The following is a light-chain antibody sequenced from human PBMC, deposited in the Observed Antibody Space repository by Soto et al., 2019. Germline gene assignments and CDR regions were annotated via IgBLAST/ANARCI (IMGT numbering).Light chain of an antibody. CDR2: DAS. V-gene: IGKV3-20*01. CDR1: QSVSSSY. J-gene: IGKJ5*01. Sequence: EIVLTQSPGTLSLSPWERATLSCRASQSVSSSYLAWYQQKPGQAPRLLIYDASNRATGIPARFSGSGSGTDFTLTISRLEPEDFAVYYCQQYGSSPRTFGQGTRLEIK. CDR3: QQYGSSPRT.